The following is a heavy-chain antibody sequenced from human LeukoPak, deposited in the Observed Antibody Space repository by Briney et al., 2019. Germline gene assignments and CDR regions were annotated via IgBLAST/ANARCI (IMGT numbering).Heavy chain of an antibody. CDR2: IRYDGSNK. D-gene: IGHD1-26*01. CDR1: GFTFSSYG. J-gene: IGHJ4*02. CDR3: AKDKRKWELLSYFDY. V-gene: IGHV3-30*02. Sequence: GGSLRLSCAASGFTFSSYGMHWVRQAPGKGLEWVAFIRYDGSNKYYADSVKGRFTISRDNSKNTLYLQMNSLRAEDTAVYYCAKDKRKWELLSYFDYWGQGTLVTVSS.